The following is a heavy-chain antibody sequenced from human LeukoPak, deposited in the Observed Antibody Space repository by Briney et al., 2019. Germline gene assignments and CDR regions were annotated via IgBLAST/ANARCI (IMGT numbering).Heavy chain of an antibody. Sequence: HPGGSLRLSCAASGLIFSSYGMHWVRQAPGKGLEWVAFIRYDGSNKYYADSVKGRFTISRDNSKNTLYLQMNSLRAEDAAVYYCAKDRSGSYSQGLDYWGQGTLVTVSS. V-gene: IGHV3-30*02. J-gene: IGHJ4*02. CDR1: GLIFSSYG. D-gene: IGHD1-26*01. CDR2: IRYDGSNK. CDR3: AKDRSGSYSQGLDY.